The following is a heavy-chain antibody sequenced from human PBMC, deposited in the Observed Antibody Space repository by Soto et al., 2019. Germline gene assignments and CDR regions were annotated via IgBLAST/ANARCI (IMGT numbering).Heavy chain of an antibody. V-gene: IGHV3-21*01. J-gene: IGHJ5*02. Sequence: ESGGGLVKPGGSLRLSCAASGFTFSDYCMNWVRQAPGKGLEWVASISSGGTFIYYADSVRGRFTISRDNAESSLYLQMNSLRAEDTAVYYCARTIIAFGEVIAPHWFDPWGQGTLVTVSS. D-gene: IGHD3-16*02. CDR1: GFTFSDYC. CDR2: ISSGGTFI. CDR3: ARTIIAFGEVIAPHWFDP.